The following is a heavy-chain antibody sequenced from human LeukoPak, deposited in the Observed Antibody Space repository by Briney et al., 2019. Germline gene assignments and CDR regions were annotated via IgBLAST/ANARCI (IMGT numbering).Heavy chain of an antibody. J-gene: IGHJ5*02. Sequence: SETLSLTCTVSGYSISSGYYWGWIRPPPGKGLEWIGSIYYSGSTYYNPSLKSRVTISVDTSKNQFSLELSSVTAADTAVYYCARCPWITTFGVVTPLGFDPWGQGTLVTVSS. CDR2: IYYSGST. CDR3: ARCPWITTFGVVTPLGFDP. CDR1: GYSISSGYY. D-gene: IGHD3-3*01. V-gene: IGHV4-38-2*02.